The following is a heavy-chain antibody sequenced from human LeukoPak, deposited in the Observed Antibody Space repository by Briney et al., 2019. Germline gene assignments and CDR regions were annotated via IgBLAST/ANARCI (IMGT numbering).Heavy chain of an antibody. CDR2: INHSGST. V-gene: IGHV4-34*01. J-gene: IGHJ5*02. D-gene: IGHD6-13*01. Sequence: SETLSLTCAVYGGSFSGYYWNWIRQPPGKGLEWIGEINHSGSTNYNPSLESRVTISIDTSKNQFSLKLSSVTAADTAVYYCAREANIAAAIVWFDPWGQGTLVTVSS. CDR1: GGSFSGYY. CDR3: AREANIAAAIVWFDP.